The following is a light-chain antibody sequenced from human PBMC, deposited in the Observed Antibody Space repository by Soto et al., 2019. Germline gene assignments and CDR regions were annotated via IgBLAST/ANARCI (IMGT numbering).Light chain of an antibody. J-gene: IGKJ1*01. CDR2: GVS. Sequence: EVVLTQSPGTLSLSPGERATLSCRASQSLSSSQLAWYQQKPGQAPRLLVYGVSSRATDVPDRFSGSGSGTDFTLTISRLEPEDFAVYYCQQYTDSRTFGQGTKVDIK. CDR1: QSLSSSQ. CDR3: QQYTDSRT. V-gene: IGKV3-20*01.